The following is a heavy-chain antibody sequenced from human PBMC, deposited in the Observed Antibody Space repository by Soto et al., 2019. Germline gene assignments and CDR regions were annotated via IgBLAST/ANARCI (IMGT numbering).Heavy chain of an antibody. CDR2: IDPSDSYT. J-gene: IGHJ6*02. V-gene: IGHV5-10-1*01. CDR3: ARHAGDYYYYGMDV. D-gene: IGHD2-2*01. Sequence: PGESLKISCKVSGYSFTSYWISWVRQMPGKGLEWMGRIDPSDSYTNYSPSFQGHVTISADKSISTAYLQWSSLKASDTAMYYCARHAGDYYYYGMDVWGQGTTVTVSS. CDR1: GYSFTSYW.